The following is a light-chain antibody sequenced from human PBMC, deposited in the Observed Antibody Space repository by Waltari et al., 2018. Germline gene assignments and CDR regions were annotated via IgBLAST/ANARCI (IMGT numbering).Light chain of an antibody. CDR3: AAWDDSLNSRV. Sequence: QSVLTQPPSASGAPGQRVTISCSGGNSTLGSNSLFSYQQLPGTAPKLLIYRNDQRPSGVPDRFSGSKSGTSASLAITGLRSEDEAEYYCAAWDDSLNSRVFGGGTKLTVL. V-gene: IGLV1-47*01. CDR2: RND. J-gene: IGLJ3*02. CDR1: NSTLGSNS.